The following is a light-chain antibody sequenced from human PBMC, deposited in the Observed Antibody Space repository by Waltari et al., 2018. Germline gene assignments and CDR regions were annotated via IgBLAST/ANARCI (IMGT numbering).Light chain of an antibody. J-gene: IGLJ2*01. CDR2: RIY. CDR1: SSNIGSNY. Sequence: QSVLTQPPSASGTPGQRVTLSCSGSSSNIGSNYVYWYQQLPGTAPKLLIYRIYNRPSGVPYRFSGHKSGTSASLAISGLRSEDEADYYCAAWDDSLSCVVFGGGTKLTVL. CDR3: AAWDDSLSCVV. V-gene: IGLV1-47*01.